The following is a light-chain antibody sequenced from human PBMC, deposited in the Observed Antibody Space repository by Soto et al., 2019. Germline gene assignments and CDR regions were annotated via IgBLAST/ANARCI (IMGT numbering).Light chain of an antibody. Sequence: EIVLTQSPATLSSSPGERATLSCRASQSISSYLAWYQQKPGQAPRLLIYDASNRATGIPARFSGSGSGTDFTLTISSLEPEDFAVYYCQQRSKWPPFTFGPGTKVDIK. J-gene: IGKJ3*01. CDR2: DAS. CDR1: QSISSY. CDR3: QQRSKWPPFT. V-gene: IGKV3-11*01.